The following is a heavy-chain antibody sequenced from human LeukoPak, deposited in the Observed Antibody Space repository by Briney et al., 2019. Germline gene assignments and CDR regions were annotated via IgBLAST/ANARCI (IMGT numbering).Heavy chain of an antibody. D-gene: IGHD1-26*01. CDR2: ISSSSSYI. CDR1: GFTFSSYS. V-gene: IGHV3-21*01. Sequence: SGGSLRLSCAASGFTFSSYSMNWVRQAPGKGLEWVSSISSSSSYIYYADSVKGRFTISRDNAKNSLYLQMNSLRAEDTAVYYCALSPVWGHEYFQHWGQGTLVTVSS. CDR3: ALSPVWGHEYFQH. J-gene: IGHJ1*01.